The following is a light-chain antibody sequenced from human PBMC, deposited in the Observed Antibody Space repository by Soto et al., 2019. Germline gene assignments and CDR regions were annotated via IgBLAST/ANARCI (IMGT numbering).Light chain of an antibody. CDR1: TSDVGGYIS. V-gene: IGLV2-14*01. CDR3: SSYTSSSTYV. CDR2: EVS. J-gene: IGLJ1*01. Sequence: QSALTQPASVSGSPGQSVTISCTGTTSDVGGYISVSWYQQHPGKAPKLMIYEVSNRPSGVSNRFSGSKSGNTASLTISGLQAEDEADYYCSSYTSSSTYVFGTGTQLTVL.